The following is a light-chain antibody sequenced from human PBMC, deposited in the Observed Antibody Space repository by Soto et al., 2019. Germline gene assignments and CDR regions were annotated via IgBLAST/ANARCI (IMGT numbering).Light chain of an antibody. Sequence: IVLTQSPGTLSLSPGERATLSCRASQSVSSSYLAWYQQKPGQAPRLLIYGASSRATGIPDRFSGSGSGTDFTLTISRLEPEDFAVYYCQQYGKTFGQGTKVDTK. CDR1: QSVSSSY. CDR2: GAS. J-gene: IGKJ1*01. CDR3: QQYGKT. V-gene: IGKV3-20*01.